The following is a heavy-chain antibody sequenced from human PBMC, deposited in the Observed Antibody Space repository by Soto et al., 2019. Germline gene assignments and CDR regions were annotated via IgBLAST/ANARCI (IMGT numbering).Heavy chain of an antibody. Sequence: QVQLVQSGAEVKKPGSSVKVSCKASGGTFSSYAISWVRQAPGQGLEWMGGIIPFFGTTNYEQKFQDRVTITADESTSTAYMELTSLRSEDTAVYYCARHHSSTWYSPFDYWGQGTLVTVSS. J-gene: IGHJ4*02. CDR2: IIPFFGTT. V-gene: IGHV1-69*01. CDR1: GGTFSSYA. D-gene: IGHD6-13*01. CDR3: ARHHSSTWYSPFDY.